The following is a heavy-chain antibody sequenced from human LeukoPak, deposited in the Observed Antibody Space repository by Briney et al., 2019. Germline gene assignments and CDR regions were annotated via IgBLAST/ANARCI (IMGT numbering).Heavy chain of an antibody. CDR3: AKDISDYYGSGTDGFDP. J-gene: IGHJ5*02. D-gene: IGHD3-10*01. CDR2: ISGDGGST. CDR1: GFTFDDYA. V-gene: IGHV3-43*02. Sequence: GGSLRLSCAASGFTFDDYAMHWVRQAPGKGLEWVSRISGDGGSTYYADSVKGRFTISRDNSKNSLYLQMNSLRTEDTALYYCAKDISDYYGSGTDGFDPWGQGTLVTVSS.